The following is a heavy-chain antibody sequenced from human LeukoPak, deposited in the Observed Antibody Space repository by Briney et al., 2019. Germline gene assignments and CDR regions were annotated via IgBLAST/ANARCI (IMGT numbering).Heavy chain of an antibody. CDR1: GFTFSSYA. Sequence: PGGPLRLSCAASGFTFSSYAMSWVRQAPGKGLEWVSAISGSGGSSYYADSVKGRFTISRDNSKNTLYLQMNSLRAEDTAVYYCAKVGTGTSHYYYMDVWGKGTTVTVSS. CDR2: ISGSGGSS. V-gene: IGHV3-23*01. D-gene: IGHD1-1*01. CDR3: AKVGTGTSHYYYMDV. J-gene: IGHJ6*03.